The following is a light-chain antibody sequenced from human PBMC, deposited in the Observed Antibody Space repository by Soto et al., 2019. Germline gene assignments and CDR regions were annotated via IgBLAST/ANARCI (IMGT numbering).Light chain of an antibody. V-gene: IGLV2-14*01. Sequence: QSALTQPASVSGSPGQALTLSRTGNSSDVGGYNYVSWYQQHPGKAPKLMIYDVSNRPSGVSNRFSGSKSGDTASLTISGLQTEDEADYYCTSYTSTSTHVFGTGTKVTVL. CDR3: TSYTSTSTHV. CDR1: SSDVGGYNY. J-gene: IGLJ1*01. CDR2: DVS.